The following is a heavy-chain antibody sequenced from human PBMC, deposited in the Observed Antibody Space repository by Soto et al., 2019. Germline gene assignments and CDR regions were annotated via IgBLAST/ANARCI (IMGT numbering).Heavy chain of an antibody. CDR3: ARGGTRLRSNWFDP. CDR2: IYYSGST. D-gene: IGHD4-17*01. J-gene: IGHJ5*02. Sequence: PSETLSLTCTVSGGSISSGGYYWSWIRQHPGKGLEWIGYIYYSGSTYYNPSLKSRVTISVGTSKNQFSLKLSSVTAADTAVYYCARGGTRLRSNWFDPWGQGTLVTVSS. CDR1: GGSISSGGYY. V-gene: IGHV4-31*03.